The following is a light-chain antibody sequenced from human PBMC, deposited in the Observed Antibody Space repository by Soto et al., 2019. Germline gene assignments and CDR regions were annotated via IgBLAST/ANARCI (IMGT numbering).Light chain of an antibody. CDR3: SSYTGGNPSYF. Sequence: QSALTQPPSASGSPGQSVTISCTGTSSDVGGYDYVSWYQQHPGKAPKLMIYEVTIRPSGVSDRFAGSKSGNTASLTVSGLQAEDEADYYCSSYTGGNPSYFFGTVTKLTVL. CDR2: EVT. J-gene: IGLJ1*01. CDR1: SSDVGGYDY. V-gene: IGLV2-8*01.